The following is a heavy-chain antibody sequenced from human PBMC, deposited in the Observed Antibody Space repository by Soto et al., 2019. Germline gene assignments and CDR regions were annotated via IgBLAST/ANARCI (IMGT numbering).Heavy chain of an antibody. CDR3: ARDSVGSGYD. Sequence: QVQLKEPGRDLLNPSRPLSLTWSVPGASIGGYYWGWIRQPQGKRLEWIGYTYYSGYTNYNPSLKSRVTISVDRSKNQFSLELRSVTASDTAVYYCARDSVGSGYDWGQGTLVTVSS. V-gene: IGHV4-59*01. J-gene: IGHJ4*02. CDR2: TYYSGYT. CDR1: GASIGGYY. D-gene: IGHD5-12*01.